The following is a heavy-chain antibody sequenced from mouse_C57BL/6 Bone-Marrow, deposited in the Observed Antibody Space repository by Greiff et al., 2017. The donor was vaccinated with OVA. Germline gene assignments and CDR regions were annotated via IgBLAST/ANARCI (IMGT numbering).Heavy chain of an antibody. J-gene: IGHJ2*01. CDR2: SDPSDSYT. Sequence: VQLQQPGAELVKPGASVKLSCKASGYTFTSYWMQWGKQRPGQGLEWIGESDPSDSYTNYNQKFKGQATLTVDTSSSTAYMQLSSLTSEDSAVYYCARRRNYFDYWGQGTTLTVSS. CDR1: GYTFTSYW. CDR3: ARRRNYFDY. V-gene: IGHV1-50*01.